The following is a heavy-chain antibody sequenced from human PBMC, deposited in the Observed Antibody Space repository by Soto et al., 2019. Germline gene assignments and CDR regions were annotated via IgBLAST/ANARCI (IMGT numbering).Heavy chain of an antibody. CDR3: AREWYYDFWSGYYMSPDYYYGMDV. V-gene: IGHV3-30-3*01. CDR2: ISYDGSNK. D-gene: IGHD3-3*01. J-gene: IGHJ6*02. CDR1: GFTFSSYA. Sequence: GGSLRLSCAASGFTFSSYAMHWVRQAPGKGLEWVAVISYDGSNKYYADSVKGRFTISRDNSKNTLYLQMNSLRAEDTAVYYCAREWYYDFWSGYYMSPDYYYGMDVWGQGTTVTVSS.